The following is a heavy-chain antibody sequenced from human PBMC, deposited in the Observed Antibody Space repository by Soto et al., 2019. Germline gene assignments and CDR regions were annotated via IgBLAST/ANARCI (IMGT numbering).Heavy chain of an antibody. J-gene: IGHJ6*02. CDR2: ISSSGSTI. CDR3: ARDNAAMVLAPHYYYYGMDV. CDR1: GFTFSSYE. D-gene: IGHD5-18*01. V-gene: IGHV3-48*03. Sequence: LRLSCAASGFTFSSYEMNWVRQAPGKGLEWVSYISSSGSTIYYADSVKGRFTISRDNAKNSLYLQMNSLRAEDTAVYYCARDNAAMVLAPHYYYYGMDVWGQGTTVTVSS.